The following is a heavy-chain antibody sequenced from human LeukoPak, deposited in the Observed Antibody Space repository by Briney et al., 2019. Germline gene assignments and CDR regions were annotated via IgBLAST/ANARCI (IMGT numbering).Heavy chain of an antibody. Sequence: SETLSLTCAVYGGSFSGYYWSWIRQPAGKGLEWIGRIYTSGSTNYNPSLKSRVTISVDTSKNQSSLKLSSVTAADTAVYYCARDPKGIAAAGRRYWYFDLWGRGTLVTVSS. J-gene: IGHJ2*01. CDR1: GGSFSGYY. CDR3: ARDPKGIAAAGRRYWYFDL. V-gene: IGHV4-4*07. CDR2: IYTSGST. D-gene: IGHD6-13*01.